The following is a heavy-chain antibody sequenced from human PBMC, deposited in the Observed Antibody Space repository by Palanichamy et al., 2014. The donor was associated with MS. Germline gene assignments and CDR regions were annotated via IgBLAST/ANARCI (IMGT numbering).Heavy chain of an antibody. Sequence: VQLVQSGAAVKKPGASVKVSCKASGYAFTDYAIHWVRQAPGQRLEWMGWINAGNGNTKYSQKFQSRVTITRDTSADTAYMELSSLRSEDTALYYCAREHDSWSGYSFDFWGQGTLVTASS. CDR3: AREHDSWSGYSFDF. V-gene: IGHV1-3*01. CDR1: GYAFTDYA. CDR2: INAGNGNT. J-gene: IGHJ4*02. D-gene: IGHD3-3*01.